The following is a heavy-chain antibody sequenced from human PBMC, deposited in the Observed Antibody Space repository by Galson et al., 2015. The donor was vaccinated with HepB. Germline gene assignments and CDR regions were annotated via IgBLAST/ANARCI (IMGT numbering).Heavy chain of an antibody. CDR1: GYTFTSYG. Sequence: SVKVSCKASGYTFTSYGISWVRQAPGQGLEWMGWISDYNGNTNDSQKLQGRVTMITDTSTSTAYMELRSLRSDDTAVYYCARDIAAPGLGFDIWGQGTIVTVSS. D-gene: IGHD6-13*01. CDR2: ISDYNGNT. J-gene: IGHJ3*02. V-gene: IGHV1-18*01. CDR3: ARDIAAPGLGFDI.